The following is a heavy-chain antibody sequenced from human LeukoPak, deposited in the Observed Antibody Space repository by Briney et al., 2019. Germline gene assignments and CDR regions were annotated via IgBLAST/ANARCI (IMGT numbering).Heavy chain of an antibody. V-gene: IGHV4-4*07. CDR3: ARGHYYYGGGRNWFDP. D-gene: IGHD3-10*01. CDR2: IHASWTT. J-gene: IGHJ5*02. Sequence: SETLSLTCTVSVGSMSSYYWSFIRQPAGKGLEWIGRIHASWTTYYNPSLKSRVTMSVDTSRNQFSLRLTSVTAADTAVYYCARGHYYYGGGRNWFDPWGPGTLVTVSS. CDR1: VGSMSSYY.